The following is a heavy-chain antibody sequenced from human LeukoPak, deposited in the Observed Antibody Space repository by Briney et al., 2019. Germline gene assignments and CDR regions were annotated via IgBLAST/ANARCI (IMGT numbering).Heavy chain of an antibody. CDR1: GDSISSGSFY. J-gene: IGHJ4*02. V-gene: IGHV4-39*07. Sequence: PSETLSLTCTVSGDSISSGSFYRGWIRQPPGKGLEWIGSIYYSGSTYYNPSLNSRLTISVDTSNNQFSLNLSSVTAADTAVYYCARRGASGRRDFDYWGQGTLVTVSS. CDR2: IYYSGST. D-gene: IGHD3-10*01. CDR3: ARRGASGRRDFDY.